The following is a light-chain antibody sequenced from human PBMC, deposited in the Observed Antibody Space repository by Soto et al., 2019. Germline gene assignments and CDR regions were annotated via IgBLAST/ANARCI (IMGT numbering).Light chain of an antibody. Sequence: QSVLTRPPSASGTPGQRVTISCSGSSSNIGSNTVNWYQQLPGTAPKLLIYNNNQRPSGVPDRISGSKSGTSASLAIGGLQSEDEADYYCAAWDDSLNGFYVFGTGTKVTVL. CDR3: AAWDDSLNGFYV. CDR1: SSNIGSNT. V-gene: IGLV1-44*01. J-gene: IGLJ1*01. CDR2: NNN.